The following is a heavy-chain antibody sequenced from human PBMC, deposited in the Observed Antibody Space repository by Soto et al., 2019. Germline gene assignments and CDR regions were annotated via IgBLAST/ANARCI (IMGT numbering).Heavy chain of an antibody. V-gene: IGHV3-74*02. D-gene: IGHD2-15*01. J-gene: IGHJ6*03. Sequence: ESGGGLVQPGGSLRLSCAASGFTFRNYWMYWVRQAPGQGLEWVSRINSDGSVSSYADSVKGRLTISRDNVKNTLYLLMHSLRAEDTAVYYCARGDCVGGSCYSLAGSFYYYMDAWGKGTTVTVFS. CDR1: GFTFRNYW. CDR3: ARGDCVGGSCYSLAGSFYYYMDA. CDR2: INSDGSVS.